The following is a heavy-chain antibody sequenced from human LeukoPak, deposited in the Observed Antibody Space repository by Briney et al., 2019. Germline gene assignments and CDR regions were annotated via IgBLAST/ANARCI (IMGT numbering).Heavy chain of an antibody. CDR1: GYTFTSYA. CDR3: AIDPGLLYLFDY. J-gene: IGHJ4*02. CDR2: INAGNGNT. Sequence: ASVKVSCKASGYTFTSYAMHWVRQAPGQRLEWMGWINAGNGNTKYSQKFQGRVTITRDTSASTAYMELSSLRSEDTAVYYCAIDPGLLYLFDYWGQGTLVTVSS. D-gene: IGHD3-3*01. V-gene: IGHV1-3*01.